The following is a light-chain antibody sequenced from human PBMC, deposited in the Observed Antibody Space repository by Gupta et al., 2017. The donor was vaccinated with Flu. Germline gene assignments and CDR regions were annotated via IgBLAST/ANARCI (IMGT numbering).Light chain of an antibody. V-gene: IGKV1-33*01. CDR1: KDVCSY. Sequence: TSLSASVGDRVAIKCKASKDVCSYLNWYQQKPGKAPRLLIYEASTLATGVPARFSGTGSGIEFTLTISSLQAEDAATYYCQQFNDGPPLAFGAGTKVEIK. J-gene: IGKJ4*01. CDR3: QQFNDGPPLA. CDR2: EAS.